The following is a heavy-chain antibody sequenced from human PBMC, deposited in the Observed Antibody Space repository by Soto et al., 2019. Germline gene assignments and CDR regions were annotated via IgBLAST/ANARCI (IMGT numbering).Heavy chain of an antibody. Sequence: ASVKVSCKASGGTFSSYAISWVRQAPGQGLEWMGGIIPIFGTANYAQKFQGRVTITADESTGTAYMELSSLRSEDTAVYYCARTSRDGYNLGGDAFDIWGQGTMVTVSS. CDR2: IIPIFGTA. D-gene: IGHD5-12*01. CDR1: GGTFSSYA. J-gene: IGHJ3*02. CDR3: ARTSRDGYNLGGDAFDI. V-gene: IGHV1-69*13.